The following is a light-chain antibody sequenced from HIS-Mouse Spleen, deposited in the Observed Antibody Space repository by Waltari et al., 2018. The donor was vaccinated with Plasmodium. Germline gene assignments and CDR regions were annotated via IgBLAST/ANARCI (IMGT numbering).Light chain of an antibody. Sequence: AIRMTQSPFSLSASVGDRVTITCWASQGISSYLAWYQQKPAKAPKLFIYYASSLQSGAPSRFSGSGSGTDYTLTISSLQPEDFATYYCQQYYSTPRITFGGGTKVEIK. CDR2: YAS. V-gene: IGKV1D-43*01. CDR3: QQYYSTPRIT. J-gene: IGKJ4*01. CDR1: QGISSY.